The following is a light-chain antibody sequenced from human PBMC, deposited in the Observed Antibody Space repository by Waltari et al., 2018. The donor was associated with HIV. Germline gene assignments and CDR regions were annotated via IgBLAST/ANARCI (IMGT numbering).Light chain of an antibody. CDR3: QQRGNWPIT. CDR2: GAS. J-gene: IGKJ5*01. Sequence: EIVLTQSPVTLSLSPGERATLSCRASQIVSSYLAWYQHKPGQAPRLLIYGASSRATGIPARFSGSGSGTDFTLTISSLEPGDFGVYYCQQRGNWPITFGQGTRLEIK. V-gene: IGKV3-11*01. CDR1: QIVSSY.